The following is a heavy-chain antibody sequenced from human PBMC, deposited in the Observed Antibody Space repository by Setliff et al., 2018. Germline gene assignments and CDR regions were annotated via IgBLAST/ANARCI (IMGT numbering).Heavy chain of an antibody. CDR3: ACPDILTGLYDY. V-gene: IGHV3-11*04. J-gene: IGHJ4*02. CDR1: GFTFSDYY. Sequence: GGSLRLSCAASGFTFSDYYMSWIRQAPGKGLEWVSYISSSGSTIYYADSVKVRFTISRDNAKNSLYLQMNSLRAEDTAVHYCACPDILTGLYDYWGQGTLVTVSS. D-gene: IGHD3-9*01. CDR2: ISSSGSTI.